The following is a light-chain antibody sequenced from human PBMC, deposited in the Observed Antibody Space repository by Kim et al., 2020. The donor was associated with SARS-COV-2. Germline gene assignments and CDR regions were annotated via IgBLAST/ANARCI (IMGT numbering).Light chain of an antibody. J-gene: IGKJ1*01. CDR2: GAS. CDR3: QQDGSSPQT. CDR1: QSLSGSY. Sequence: EIVLTQSPGTLSLSPGERATLSCRASQSLSGSYLAWYQQKPGQSPRLLIYGASSRATGIPDRFSGSGSGTDFTLTISRLEPEDFAVYYCQQDGSSPQTFGQGTKVDIK. V-gene: IGKV3-20*01.